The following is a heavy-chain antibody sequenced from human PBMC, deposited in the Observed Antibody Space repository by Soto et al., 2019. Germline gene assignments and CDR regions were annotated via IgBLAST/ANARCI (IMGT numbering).Heavy chain of an antibody. CDR3: ERVGGSPMGDYYGMDV. Sequence: EVQLVESGGGLVKPGGSLRLSCAASGFTFSSYSMNWVRQAPGKGLEWVSSISSSNIYIYYADSVKGRFTISRDNAKNSLYLHMNSLRAEDTAVYYCERVGGSPMGDYYGMDVWGQGTTVTVSS. J-gene: IGHJ6*02. D-gene: IGHD3-16*01. CDR2: ISSSNIYI. CDR1: GFTFSSYS. V-gene: IGHV3-21*01.